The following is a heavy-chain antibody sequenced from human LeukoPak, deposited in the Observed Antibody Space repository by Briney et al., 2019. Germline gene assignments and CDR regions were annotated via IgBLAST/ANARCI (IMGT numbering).Heavy chain of an antibody. CDR1: GFTFSSYE. D-gene: IGHD2-15*01. CDR2: INSRGSTI. J-gene: IGHJ5*01. V-gene: IGHV3-48*03. Sequence: GGSLRLSCAASGFTFSSYEINWVRQAPGKGLEWVSYINSRGSTIYYADSVKGRFTISRDNAKDTLYLQMSSLRAEDTAVYYCVRGFGGRTDSWGQGTEVTVST. CDR3: VRGFGGRTDS.